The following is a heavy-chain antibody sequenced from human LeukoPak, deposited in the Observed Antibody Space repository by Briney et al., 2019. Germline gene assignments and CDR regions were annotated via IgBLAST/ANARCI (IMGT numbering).Heavy chain of an antibody. Sequence: GGSLRLSCAASGFTFSSYAMSWVRQAPGKGLEWVSAISGSGGSTNYADSVKGRFTISRDNSKNTLYLQMNSLRAEDTAVYYCATANFVELGLDYWGQGTLVTVSS. D-gene: IGHD4/OR15-4a*01. CDR2: ISGSGGST. CDR3: ATANFVELGLDY. V-gene: IGHV3-23*01. CDR1: GFTFSSYA. J-gene: IGHJ4*02.